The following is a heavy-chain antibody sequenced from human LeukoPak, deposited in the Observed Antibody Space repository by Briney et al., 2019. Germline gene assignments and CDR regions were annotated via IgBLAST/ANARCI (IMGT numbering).Heavy chain of an antibody. J-gene: IGHJ4*02. V-gene: IGHV4-4*02. Sequence: SGTLSLTCAVSGGSLSSSNWWSWVRQPPGKGLEWIGEIYHSGSTNYNTSLKSRVTISVDKSKNQLSLKLSSVTAADTAVYYCARVCGSGGSCYSGWGQGTLVTVSS. D-gene: IGHD2-15*01. CDR3: ARVCGSGGSCYSG. CDR2: IYHSGST. CDR1: GGSLSSSNW.